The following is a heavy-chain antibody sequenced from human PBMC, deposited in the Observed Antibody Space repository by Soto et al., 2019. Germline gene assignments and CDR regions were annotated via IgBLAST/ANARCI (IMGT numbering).Heavy chain of an antibody. CDR3: ARQGGIAVAGTGAFDI. Sequence: LSLTCTVSGGSLSSGNYYWSWIRQPPGKGLEGIGYSYYSGSTNYNPSLKSRVTISVDTSKNQFSLKLSSVTAADTAVYYCARQGGIAVAGTGAFDIWGQGTMAT. CDR1: GGSLSSGNYY. D-gene: IGHD6-19*01. J-gene: IGHJ3*02. CDR2: SYYSGST. V-gene: IGHV4-61*01.